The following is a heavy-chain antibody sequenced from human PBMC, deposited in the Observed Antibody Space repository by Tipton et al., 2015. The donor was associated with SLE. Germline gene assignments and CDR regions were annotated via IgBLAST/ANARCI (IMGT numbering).Heavy chain of an antibody. V-gene: IGHV4-34*01. CDR1: GGSFSSYY. D-gene: IGHD5-18*01. CDR2: INHSGST. CDR3: ARDGGYSYGSWFDP. J-gene: IGHJ5*02. Sequence: TLSLTCAVYGGSFSSYYWSWIRQPPGKGLEWIGEINHSGSTNYNPSLKSRVTISVDTSKNQFSLKLSSVTAADTAVYYCARDGGYSYGSWFDPWGQGTLVTVSS.